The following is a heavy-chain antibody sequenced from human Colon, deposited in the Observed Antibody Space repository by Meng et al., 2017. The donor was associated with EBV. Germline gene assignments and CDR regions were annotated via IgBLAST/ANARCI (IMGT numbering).Heavy chain of an antibody. J-gene: IGHJ6*02. CDR3: AKSPSYGDYGMDV. D-gene: IGHD4-17*01. V-gene: IGHV4-34*01. CDR2: INHRGST. CDR1: GGSFRGYY. Sequence: HLLQRAAGLLMPSDTLSLTCCVSGGSFRGYYWSWIRQPPGKGLEWIGEINHRGSTKYNPSLKSRVTIFVDTSRNQFSLRLSSVTAADTAVYYCAKSPSYGDYGMDVWGQGTTVTVSS.